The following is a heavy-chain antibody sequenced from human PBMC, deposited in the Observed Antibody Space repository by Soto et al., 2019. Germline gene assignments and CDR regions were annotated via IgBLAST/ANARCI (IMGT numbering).Heavy chain of an antibody. Sequence: SETLSPTCNVPGGSLKTYNWSWIRKPPGKGLEWIGYIYHSGSTNYNPSLQSRATISVYTSKNQFSLRLSSVNPADTAVYFCARTYCTTTACQAHGIDVWGQGTTVTVSS. J-gene: IGHJ6*02. V-gene: IGHV4-59*01. CDR3: ARTYCTTTACQAHGIDV. CDR2: IYHSGST. CDR1: GGSLKTYN. D-gene: IGHD4-4*01.